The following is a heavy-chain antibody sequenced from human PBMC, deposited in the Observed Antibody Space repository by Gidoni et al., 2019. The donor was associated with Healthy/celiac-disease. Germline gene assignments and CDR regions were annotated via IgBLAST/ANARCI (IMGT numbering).Heavy chain of an antibody. CDR1: GGSFSGYY. Sequence: SPTCAVYGGSFSGYYWSWLRQPPGKGLEWIGEINHSGSTNYNPSLKSRVTISVDTSKNQFSLKLSSVTAADTAVYYCARGRRAYCSSTSCYNWFDPWGQGTLVTVSS. D-gene: IGHD2-2*01. CDR3: ARGRRAYCSSTSCYNWFDP. CDR2: INHSGST. J-gene: IGHJ5*02. V-gene: IGHV4-34*01.